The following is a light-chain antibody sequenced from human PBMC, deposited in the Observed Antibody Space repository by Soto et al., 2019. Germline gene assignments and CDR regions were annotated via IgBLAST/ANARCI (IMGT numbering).Light chain of an antibody. J-gene: IGLJ1*01. V-gene: IGLV2-14*01. Sequence: QSVLTQPASVSGSPGQTITISCTGTSSDVGRYNTVSWCQHHPGKAPKLIIYEVTHRPAGISDRFSASKSGNTASLTISGLQAEDEADYYCNSLRVNHLYVFGSGTKVTVL. CDR3: NSLRVNHLYV. CDR2: EVT. CDR1: SSDVGRYNT.